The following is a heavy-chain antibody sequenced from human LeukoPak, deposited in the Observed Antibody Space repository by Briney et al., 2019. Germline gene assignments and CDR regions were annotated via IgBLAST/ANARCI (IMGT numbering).Heavy chain of an antibody. V-gene: IGHV3-48*03. CDR3: AREGLYYFDY. J-gene: IGHJ4*02. Sequence: GGSLRLSCAASGFTFSSYEMNWVRQAPGKGLEWVSYISSSGSTIYYADSVKGRFTISRDNAKNSLYLQMNSLRAEDTAVYYCAREGLYYFDYRGQGTLVTVSS. CDR1: GFTFSSYE. CDR2: ISSSGSTI.